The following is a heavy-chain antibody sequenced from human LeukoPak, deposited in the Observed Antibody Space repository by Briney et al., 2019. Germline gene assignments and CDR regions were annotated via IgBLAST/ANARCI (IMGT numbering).Heavy chain of an antibody. Sequence: GGTLRLSCTTSGFTLSNYGMSWVRQAPGKGLEWVSAISGTGGNTSYADSVKGRFTISRDNAKNTLYLQMNSLRAEDTAVYYCAKVELLLEINVGVSHLDSWGQGTQVTVSS. D-gene: IGHD2-15*01. CDR1: GFTLSNYG. CDR2: ISGTGGNT. J-gene: IGHJ4*02. V-gene: IGHV3-23*01. CDR3: AKVELLLEINVGVSHLDS.